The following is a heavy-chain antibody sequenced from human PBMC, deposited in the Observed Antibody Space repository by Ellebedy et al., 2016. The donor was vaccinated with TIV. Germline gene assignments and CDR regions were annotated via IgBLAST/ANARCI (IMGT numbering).Heavy chain of an antibody. V-gene: IGHV3-23*01. CDR2: ISGSGGST. D-gene: IGHD7-27*01. CDR1: GFTFSSYA. CDR3: ARAGEALSPYYYYGMDV. Sequence: GESLKISXAASGFTFSSYAMSWVRQAPGKGLEWVSAISGSGGSTYYADSVKGRFTISRDNSKNTLYLQMNSLRAEDTAVYYCARAGEALSPYYYYGMDVWGQGTTVTVSS. J-gene: IGHJ6*02.